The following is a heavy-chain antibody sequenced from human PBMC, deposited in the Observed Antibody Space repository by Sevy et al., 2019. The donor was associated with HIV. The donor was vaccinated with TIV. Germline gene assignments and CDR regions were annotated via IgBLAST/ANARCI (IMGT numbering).Heavy chain of an antibody. CDR3: ARVGSRYCSGGGCYAH. D-gene: IGHD2-15*01. Sequence: ASVKVSCKASGYTFAGYYMHWVRQAPGQGLEWMGRINPNSGGTNYAQKFQGRVTMTRDTSISTAYMELSRLRSDDTAVYYCARVGSRYCSGGGCYAHWGQGTLVTVSS. V-gene: IGHV1-2*06. J-gene: IGHJ4*02. CDR1: GYTFAGYY. CDR2: INPNSGGT.